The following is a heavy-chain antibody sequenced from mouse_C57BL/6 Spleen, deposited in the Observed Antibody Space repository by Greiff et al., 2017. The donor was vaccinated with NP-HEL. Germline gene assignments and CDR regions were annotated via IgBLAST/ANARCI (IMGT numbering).Heavy chain of an antibody. CDR2: ISSGSSTI. CDR1: GFTFSDYG. J-gene: IGHJ2*01. Sequence: EVNLVESGGGLVKPGGSLKLSCAASGFTFSDYGMHWVRQAPAKGLEWVAYISSGSSTIYYADTVKGRFTISRDNAKNTLFLQMTSLRSEDTAMYYCAREGYFDYWGQGTTLTVSS. CDR3: AREGYFDY. V-gene: IGHV5-17*01.